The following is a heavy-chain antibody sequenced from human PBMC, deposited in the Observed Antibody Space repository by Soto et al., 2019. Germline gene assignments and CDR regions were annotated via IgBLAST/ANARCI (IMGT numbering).Heavy chain of an antibody. CDR3: ARAHYGPSGYYFDS. J-gene: IGHJ4*02. Sequence: QVQLQESGSGLVKPSETLSLTCSVSGDFITSGGYSWSWIRQPPRRGLEWIGYIYHTGSASYSPSINGRDTISVDKSKNQYSLSLNSVTAADTAIYYCARAHYGPSGYYFDSWGQGSLFTVSS. V-gene: IGHV4-30-2*01. CDR1: GDFITSGGYS. CDR2: IYHTGSA. D-gene: IGHD3-22*01.